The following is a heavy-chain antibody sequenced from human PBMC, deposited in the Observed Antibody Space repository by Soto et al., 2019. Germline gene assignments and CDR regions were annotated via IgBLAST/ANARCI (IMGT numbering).Heavy chain of an antibody. Sequence: QVQLVQCGADVKKPGASVKVSCMASCYTFTSCGLSWVRQAPGQGFEWMGWISASNGNTNSAEKFQDRVTMTTDTSTSTAYMELRSLTSDDTAVYYCARARGYSFGYGDYWGQGTLVTVSS. J-gene: IGHJ4*02. CDR2: ISASNGNT. CDR3: ARARGYSFGYGDY. V-gene: IGHV1-18*01. CDR1: CYTFTSCG. D-gene: IGHD5-12*01.